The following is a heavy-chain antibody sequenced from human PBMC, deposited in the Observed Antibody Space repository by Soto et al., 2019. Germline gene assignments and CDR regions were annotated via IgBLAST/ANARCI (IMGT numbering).Heavy chain of an antibody. CDR2: IYTSVST. J-gene: IGHJ5*01. CDR1: GGSISSYY. CDR3: ARVFRPCTSTSCYYWFDS. Sequence: SETLSLTCTVSGGSISSYYWSWIRQPAGKGLEWIGRIYTSVSTNYNPSLKSRVTMSVDTSKNQFSLKLSSVTAADTGVYYCARVFRPCTSTSCYYWFDSWGQGTPVTVSS. D-gene: IGHD2-2*01. V-gene: IGHV4-4*07.